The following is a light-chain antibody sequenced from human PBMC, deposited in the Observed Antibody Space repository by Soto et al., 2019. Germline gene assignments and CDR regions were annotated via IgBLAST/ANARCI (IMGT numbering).Light chain of an antibody. J-gene: IGKJ4*01. CDR2: AAS. V-gene: IGKV1-39*01. Sequence: DLQITHSPSSLSASVRDAVTITCRVSQSISTYLNWYQQKPGKAPKLLIYAASSLQSGVPSRFSGSGSGTDFTLTISSLQPEDFATYYCQQSYSTPPVTFGGGTKVDIK. CDR1: QSISTY. CDR3: QQSYSTPPVT.